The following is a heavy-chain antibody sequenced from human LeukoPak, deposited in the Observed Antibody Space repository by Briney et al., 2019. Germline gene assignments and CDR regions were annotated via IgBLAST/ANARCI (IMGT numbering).Heavy chain of an antibody. D-gene: IGHD3-10*01. CDR2: IYYSGST. Sequence: PSETLSLTCTVSGGSISSYYWNWIRQPPGKGLEWIGYIYYSGSTNYNPSLKSRVTISVDTSKNQFSLKLSSVTAADTAVYYCARSLYYYGSDSFDTWGQGTMVTVSS. J-gene: IGHJ3*02. V-gene: IGHV4-59*01. CDR3: ARSLYYYGSDSFDT. CDR1: GGSISSYY.